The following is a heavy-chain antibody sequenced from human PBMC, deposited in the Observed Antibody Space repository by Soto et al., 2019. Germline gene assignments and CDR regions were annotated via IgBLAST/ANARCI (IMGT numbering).Heavy chain of an antibody. V-gene: IGHV1-69*02. CDR3: ARRVSRSPYGWFDP. CDR2: IIPILGIA. J-gene: IGHJ5*02. CDR1: GGTFSRYP. Sequence: QVQLVQSGAAVKKPGSSVKVSCKASGGTFSRYPISWVRQAPGQGLEWMGRIIPILGIANYAQKFQGRVTITADKSTSTADMELSSLRSEDTAVYYGARRVSRSPYGWFDPWGQGTLVTVSS. D-gene: IGHD2-21*01.